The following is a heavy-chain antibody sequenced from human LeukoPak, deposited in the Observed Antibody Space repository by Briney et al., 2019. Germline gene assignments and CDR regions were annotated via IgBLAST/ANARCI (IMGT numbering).Heavy chain of an antibody. D-gene: IGHD4-11*01. CDR2: FDPEDGET. CDR3: ARPTTVTDYDACDI. J-gene: IGHJ3*02. V-gene: IGHV1-24*01. CDR1: GTYTLIELS. Sequence: ASVKVSCKVSGTYTLIELSMHWVRQAPGKGLEWMGGFDPEDGETIYAQKFKGRVTMTEDTSTDTAYMDLSSLRSEDTAVYYCARPTTVTDYDACDIWGQGTMVTVSS.